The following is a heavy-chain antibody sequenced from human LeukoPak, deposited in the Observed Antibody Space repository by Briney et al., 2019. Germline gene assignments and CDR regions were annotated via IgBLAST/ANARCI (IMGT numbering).Heavy chain of an antibody. CDR1: GFTFSSYA. CDR3: AKGPTVTIFGVVITSPYNWFDP. Sequence: GGSLRLSCAASGFTFSSYAMSWVRQVPGKGLEWVSGISGSGDSTYYADSVKGRFTISRDNSKSTLYVQMNSLRAEDTAVYYCAKGPTVTIFGVVITSPYNWFDPWGQGTLVTVSS. CDR2: ISGSGDST. V-gene: IGHV3-23*01. J-gene: IGHJ5*02. D-gene: IGHD3-3*01.